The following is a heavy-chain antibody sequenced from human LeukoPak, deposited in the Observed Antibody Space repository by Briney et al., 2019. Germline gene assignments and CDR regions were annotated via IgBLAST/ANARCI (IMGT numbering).Heavy chain of an antibody. CDR2: INHGGST. J-gene: IGHJ3*02. V-gene: IGHV4-34*01. CDR1: GGSFSIYY. Sequence: PSETLSLTCAVYGGSFSIYYWSWIRQPPGKGLEWIGEINHGGSTNYNPSLKSRVTISVDTSKNQFSLKLSSVTAADTAVYYCARVPNCSSTSCYGYGAFDIWGQGTMVTVSS. D-gene: IGHD2-2*01. CDR3: ARVPNCSSTSCYGYGAFDI.